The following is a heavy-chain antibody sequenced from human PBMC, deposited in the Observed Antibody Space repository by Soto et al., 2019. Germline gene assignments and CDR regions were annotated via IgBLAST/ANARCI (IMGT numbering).Heavy chain of an antibody. V-gene: IGHV4-59*01. D-gene: IGHD3-16*01. Sequence: QVQLQESGPGLVEPSETLSLTCSVSGVSISSSYCSWIRPFPGKGLEWVGYISSGGSTNYNPSLKGRVSISVDTSKNQFALKLSYVTAADTAVYFCAREGYAGRAGYWGQGTVVTVAS. CDR3: AREGYAGRAGY. CDR2: ISSGGST. CDR1: GVSISSSY. J-gene: IGHJ4*02.